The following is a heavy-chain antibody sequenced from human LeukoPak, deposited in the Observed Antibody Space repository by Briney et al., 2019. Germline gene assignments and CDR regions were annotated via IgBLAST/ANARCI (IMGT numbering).Heavy chain of an antibody. CDR3: ARVVGAKYYFDY. CDR2: INWNGGST. D-gene: IGHD1-26*01. V-gene: IGHV3-20*04. Sequence: GGSLRLSCAASGSTFDDYGMSWVRQAPGKGLEWVSGINWNGGSTGYADSVKGRFTISRDNAKNSLYLQMNSLRAEDTALYYCARVVGAKYYFDYWGQGTLVTVSS. J-gene: IGHJ4*02. CDR1: GSTFDDYG.